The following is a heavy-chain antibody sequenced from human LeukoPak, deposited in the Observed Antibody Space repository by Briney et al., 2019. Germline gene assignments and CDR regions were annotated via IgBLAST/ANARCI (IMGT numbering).Heavy chain of an antibody. D-gene: IGHD6-19*01. J-gene: IGHJ4*02. Sequence: SETLSLTCTVSGGSISSSSYYWGWIRQPPGKGLEWIGSIYYSGSTYYNPSLKSRVTISVDTSKNQFSLKLSSVTAADTAVYYCARAGRGWYVDYWGQGTLVTVSS. CDR2: IYYSGST. V-gene: IGHV4-39*01. CDR1: GGSISSSSYY. CDR3: ARAGRGWYVDY.